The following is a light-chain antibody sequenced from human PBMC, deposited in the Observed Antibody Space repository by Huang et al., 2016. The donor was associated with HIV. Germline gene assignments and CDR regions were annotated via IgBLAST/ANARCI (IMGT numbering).Light chain of an antibody. J-gene: IGKJ5*01. CDR3: QQRANWPPVT. V-gene: IGKV3-11*01. CDR1: QTVSRY. Sequence: EIVLTQSPATLSLSAGERATLSCRASQTVSRYLAWYQQKPGQAPRLLIYDASKRATGIHGRFSGSGSGTDFTLTISSLEPEDVAVYYCQQRANWPPVTFGQGTRLEIK. CDR2: DAS.